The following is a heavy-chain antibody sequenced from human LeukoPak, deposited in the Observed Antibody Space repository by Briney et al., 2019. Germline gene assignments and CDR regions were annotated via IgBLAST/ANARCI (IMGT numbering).Heavy chain of an antibody. J-gene: IGHJ3*02. CDR3: AREPPGIAVAADVFDI. Sequence: ASVKVSCKASGYTFTGYYMHWVRQAPGQGLEWMGWINPNSGGTNYAQKFQGRVTTTRDTSISTAYMELSRLRSDDTAVYYCAREPPGIAVAADVFDIWGQGTMVTVSS. CDR2: INPNSGGT. V-gene: IGHV1-2*02. CDR1: GYTFTGYY. D-gene: IGHD6-19*01.